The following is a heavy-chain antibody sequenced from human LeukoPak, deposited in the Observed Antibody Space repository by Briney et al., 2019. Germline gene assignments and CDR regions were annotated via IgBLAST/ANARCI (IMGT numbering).Heavy chain of an antibody. Sequence: GRSLRLSCAASGFTFSSYAMHWVRQAPGKGLEWVAVISYDGSNKYYADSVKGRFTISRDNSKNTLYPQMNSLRAEDTAVYYCARGYCSGGSCYSGSFDYWGQGTLVTVSS. V-gene: IGHV3-30-3*01. CDR1: GFTFSSYA. J-gene: IGHJ4*02. CDR3: ARGYCSGGSCYSGSFDY. CDR2: ISYDGSNK. D-gene: IGHD2-15*01.